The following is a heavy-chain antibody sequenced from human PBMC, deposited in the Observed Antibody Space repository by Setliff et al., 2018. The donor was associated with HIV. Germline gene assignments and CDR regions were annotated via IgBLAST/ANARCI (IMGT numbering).Heavy chain of an antibody. D-gene: IGHD2-2*01. V-gene: IGHV3-74*01. CDR1: GFTFSSYW. CDR3: ARWGRGSTSGFDY. CDR2: INTDGSDT. Sequence: GESLKISCAASGFTFSSYWVLWVRQTPGKGLMWVSRINTDGSDTSYADAVKGRFTISRDNAQDTLYLQMNSLRAEDTAMYYCARWGRGSTSGFDYWGQGTQVTVSS. J-gene: IGHJ4*02.